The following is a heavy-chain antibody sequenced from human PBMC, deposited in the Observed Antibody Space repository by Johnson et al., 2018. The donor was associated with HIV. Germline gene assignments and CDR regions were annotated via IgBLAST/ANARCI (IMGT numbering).Heavy chain of an antibody. CDR1: GFTFSSYG. V-gene: IGHV3-30*03. D-gene: IGHD2-21*02. CDR3: ARGGAYCGGDCNAFDI. J-gene: IGHJ3*02. Sequence: QVQLVESGGGVVQPGRSLRLSCAASGFTFSSYGMHWVRQAPGEGLEWVAVTSNDGTNTYYADSVKGRFTISRDNSKNSLYLQMNSLRAEDTAVYYCARGGAYCGGDCNAFDIWGQGTMVTVSS. CDR2: TSNDGTNT.